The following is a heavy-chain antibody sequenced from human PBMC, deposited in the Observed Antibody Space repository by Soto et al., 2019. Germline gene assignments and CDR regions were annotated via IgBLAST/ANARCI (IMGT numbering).Heavy chain of an antibody. CDR3: ARAHNYYGSGSYRWFDP. V-gene: IGHV4-31*03. D-gene: IGHD3-10*01. Sequence: QVQLQESGPGLVKPSQTLSLTCTVSGGSISSGGYYWSWIRQHPGKGLEWIGYIYYSGSTYYNPSLNSRVTISVDTSKNQFSLKLSSVTAADTAVYYCARAHNYYGSGSYRWFDPWGQGTLVTVSS. CDR2: IYYSGST. CDR1: GGSISSGGYY. J-gene: IGHJ5*02.